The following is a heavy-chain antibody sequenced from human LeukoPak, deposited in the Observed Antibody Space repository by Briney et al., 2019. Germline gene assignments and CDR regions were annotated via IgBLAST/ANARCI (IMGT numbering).Heavy chain of an antibody. CDR2: LSSSGTTT. V-gene: IGHV3-11*01. J-gene: IGHJ4*02. CDR3: ARDGSGSPDY. Sequence: PGRSLRLSCAASGFAFRDFYMAWIRQAPGKGLEWVSYLSSSGTTTYYADSVKGRFTTSRDNGKNSLYLQMESLRAEDTAVYYCARDGSGSPDYWGQGTLVTVSS. D-gene: IGHD1-26*01. CDR1: GFAFRDFY.